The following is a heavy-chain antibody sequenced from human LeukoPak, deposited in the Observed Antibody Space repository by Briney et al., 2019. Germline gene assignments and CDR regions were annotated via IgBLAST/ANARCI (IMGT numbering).Heavy chain of an antibody. CDR1: GFTFSSYW. CDR2: INSDGSST. Sequence: PGGSLRLSCAASGFTFSSYWMHWVRQGPGKGLVRVSRINSDGSSTSYADSVKGRFTISRDNAKNTLYLQMNSLRAEDTAVYYCARDMFDWLFEDLEIGVYFDYWGQGTLVTVSS. D-gene: IGHD3-9*01. J-gene: IGHJ4*02. V-gene: IGHV3-74*01. CDR3: ARDMFDWLFEDLEIGVYFDY.